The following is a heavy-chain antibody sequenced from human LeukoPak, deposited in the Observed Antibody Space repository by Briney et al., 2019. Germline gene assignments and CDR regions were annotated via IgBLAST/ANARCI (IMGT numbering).Heavy chain of an antibody. Sequence: ASVKVSCKASGYTFTGYYMHWVRQAPGQGRGWMGWINPNSGGTNYAQKFQGRVTMTRDTSISTAYMELSRLRSDDTAVYYCARSPYYYDSSGYGSLSWGQGTLVTVSS. V-gene: IGHV1-2*02. J-gene: IGHJ4*02. D-gene: IGHD3-22*01. CDR1: GYTFTGYY. CDR3: ARSPYYYDSSGYGSLS. CDR2: INPNSGGT.